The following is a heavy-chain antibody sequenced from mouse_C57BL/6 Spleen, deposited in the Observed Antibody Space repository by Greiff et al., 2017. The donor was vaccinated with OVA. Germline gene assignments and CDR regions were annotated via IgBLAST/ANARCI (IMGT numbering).Heavy chain of an antibody. CDR2: IYPGDGDT. D-gene: IGHD1-1*01. Sequence: QVQLKASGPELVKPGASVKISCKASGYAFSSSWMNWVKQRPGKGLEWIGRIYPGDGDTNYNGKFKGKATLTADKSSSTDYMQLSSLTSEDSAVYFCARSWDTTVVDPWFAYWGQGTLVTVSA. V-gene: IGHV1-82*01. J-gene: IGHJ3*01. CDR1: GYAFSSSW. CDR3: ARSWDTTVVDPWFAY.